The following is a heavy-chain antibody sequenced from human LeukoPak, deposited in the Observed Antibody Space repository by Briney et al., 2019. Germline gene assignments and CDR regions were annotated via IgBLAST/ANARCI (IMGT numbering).Heavy chain of an antibody. J-gene: IGHJ4*02. Sequence: GGSLRLSCAASGFTFSPYWMTWVRQAPGKGLEWVANISPDGSDKSYVDSVKGRFTISRDNTKDSLYLEMGSLKAEDTALYYCTRGNWDDYWGQGTLVTVSS. CDR3: TRGNWDDY. D-gene: IGHD1-1*01. CDR2: ISPDGSDK. V-gene: IGHV3-7*01. CDR1: GFTFSPYW.